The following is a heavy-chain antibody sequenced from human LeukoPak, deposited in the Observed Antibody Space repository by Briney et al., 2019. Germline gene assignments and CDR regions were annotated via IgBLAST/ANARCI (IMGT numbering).Heavy chain of an antibody. V-gene: IGHV1-2*02. D-gene: IGHD2-15*01. CDR1: GYSFTVYY. CDR3: ATACGGKSCHLNA. Sequence: ASVKVSCKTSGYSFTVYYIHWVRQAPGQGLEWMGWIIPDSGGTKYGQKFQGRVTMTRDTSIRTAYMELNNLRYDDTAVYYCATACGGKSCHLNAWGQGTLVTVSS. J-gene: IGHJ5*02. CDR2: IIPDSGGT.